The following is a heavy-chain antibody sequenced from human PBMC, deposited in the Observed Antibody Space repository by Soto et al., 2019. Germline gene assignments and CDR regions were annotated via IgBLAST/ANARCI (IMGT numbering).Heavy chain of an antibody. V-gene: IGHV4-59*01. Sequence: QVQLQESGPGLVKPSETLSLTCTVSGGSISSYYWSWIRQPPGKGLEWIGYIYYSGSTNYNPSLKSRVTISVDMSKNQFSLKLSSMTAADTAVYYCARDNDGDSNWFDPWGQGTLVTVSS. CDR3: ARDNDGDSNWFDP. CDR2: IYYSGST. D-gene: IGHD3-10*01. J-gene: IGHJ5*02. CDR1: GGSISSYY.